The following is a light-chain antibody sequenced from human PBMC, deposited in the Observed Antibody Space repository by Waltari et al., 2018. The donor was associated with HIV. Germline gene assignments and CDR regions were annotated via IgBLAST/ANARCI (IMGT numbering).Light chain of an antibody. J-gene: IGLJ3*02. V-gene: IGLV1-51*02. CDR2: EDV. CDR3: GTWDSSLGAGV. CDR1: TYNIGRHY. Sequence: SVLTQPPSVSAAPGQTINIPCSGSTYNIGRHYVAWYHQFTVRAPKFLIYEDVRRPSGIPYRFSGSKSGTSATLDITGLQTGDEADYYCGTWDSSLGAGVFGGGTKVTV.